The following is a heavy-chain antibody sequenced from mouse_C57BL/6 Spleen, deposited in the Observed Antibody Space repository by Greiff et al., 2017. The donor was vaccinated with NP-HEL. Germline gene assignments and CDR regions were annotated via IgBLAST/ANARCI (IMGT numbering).Heavy chain of an antibody. D-gene: IGHD1-1*01. CDR3: ALFTTVKRVFAY. Sequence: DVKLQESGAELVKPGASVKLSCTASGFNIKDYYMHWVKQRTEQGLEWIGRIDPEDGETKYAPKFQGKATITADTSSNTAYLQLSSLTSEDTAVYYCALFTTVKRVFAYWGQGTLVTVSA. CDR2: IDPEDGET. J-gene: IGHJ3*01. CDR1: GFNIKDYY. V-gene: IGHV14-2*01.